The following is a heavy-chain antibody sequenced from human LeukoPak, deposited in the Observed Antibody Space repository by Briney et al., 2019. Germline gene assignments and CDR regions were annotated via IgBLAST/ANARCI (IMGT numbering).Heavy chain of an antibody. CDR1: GFTFSSYS. CDR3: ARAGIAAAGNLD. CDR2: ISSSSSYI. V-gene: IGHV3-21*01. Sequence: GGSLRLSCAASGFTFSSYSMNWVRQAPGKGLEWVSSISSSSSYIYYADSVKGRFTISRDNAKNSLYLQMNSLRAEDTAVYDCARAGIAAAGNLDWGQGTLVTVSS. J-gene: IGHJ4*02. D-gene: IGHD6-13*01.